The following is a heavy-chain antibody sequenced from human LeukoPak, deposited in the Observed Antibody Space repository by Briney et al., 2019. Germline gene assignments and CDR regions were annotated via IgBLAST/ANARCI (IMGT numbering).Heavy chain of an antibody. Sequence: GGSLRLSCAASGFTFSSYAMSWVRQAPGKGLEWVSAISGSGGSTYYADSVKGRFTISRDNSKNTLYLQMNSLRAEDTAVYYCAKVRTRWTMVRGVPYMDVWGKGTTVTVSS. CDR1: GFTFSSYA. CDR3: AKVRTRWTMVRGVPYMDV. J-gene: IGHJ6*03. V-gene: IGHV3-23*01. D-gene: IGHD3-10*01. CDR2: ISGSGGST.